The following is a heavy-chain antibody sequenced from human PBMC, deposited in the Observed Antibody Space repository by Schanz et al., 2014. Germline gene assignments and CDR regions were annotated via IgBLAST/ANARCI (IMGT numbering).Heavy chain of an antibody. CDR1: GFTFSTHA. J-gene: IGHJ2*01. V-gene: IGHV3-23*04. CDR3: AKDAPYPFDL. Sequence: EVQLVESGGGLVQPGGSLRLSCAASGFTFSTHAMSWVRQAPGKGLEWVSSISGDHRNTFYADSVKGRFTISRDNSKNTLYLQMNSLRAEDTARYYCAKDAPYPFDLWGRGTLITVSS. CDR2: ISGDHRNT.